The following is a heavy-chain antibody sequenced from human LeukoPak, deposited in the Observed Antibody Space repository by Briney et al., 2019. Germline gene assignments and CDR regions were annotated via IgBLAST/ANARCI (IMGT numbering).Heavy chain of an antibody. CDR3: AKGTVPAAIFWFDP. CDR2: ISGSGGSK. V-gene: IGHV3-23*01. CDR1: GFTFSSYA. Sequence: GGSLRRSGAGSGFTFSSYAMRWVRQAPGKGLKGVTAISGSGGSKDYEVCGRGRFTISRDNAKNTLDVKRNSVRAEDTAVYYCAKGTVPAAIFWFDPGGKGTLVTVS. D-gene: IGHD2-2*01. J-gene: IGHJ5*02.